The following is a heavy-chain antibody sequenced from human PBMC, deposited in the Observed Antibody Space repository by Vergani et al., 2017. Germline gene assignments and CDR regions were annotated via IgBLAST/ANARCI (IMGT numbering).Heavy chain of an antibody. CDR2: ISGSGGST. CDR3: AKEGSSIAARQVYYYMDV. CDR1: GFTFSSYA. Sequence: EVQLLESGGGLVQPGGSPRLSCAASGFTFSSYAMSWVRQAPGKGLEWVSAISGSGGSTYYADSVKGRFTISRDNSKNTLYLQMNSLRAEDTAVYYCAKEGSSIAARQVYYYMDVWGKGTTVTVSS. D-gene: IGHD6-6*01. J-gene: IGHJ6*03. V-gene: IGHV3-23*01.